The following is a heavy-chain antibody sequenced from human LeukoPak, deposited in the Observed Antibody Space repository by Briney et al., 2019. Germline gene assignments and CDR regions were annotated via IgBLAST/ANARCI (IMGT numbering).Heavy chain of an antibody. CDR1: GYTFTTYG. J-gene: IGHJ3*02. CDR3: ARETYNVNSFAFDI. D-gene: IGHD4-23*01. V-gene: IGHV1-18*01. Sequence: GASVKVSCQASGYTFTTYGISWVRQAPGQGLEWMGWISGNNGNTNYAQKAQGRVTLTTDTSTNTAYMELRSLRYDDTGVYFCARETYNVNSFAFDIWGQGTMVTVSS. CDR2: ISGNNGNT.